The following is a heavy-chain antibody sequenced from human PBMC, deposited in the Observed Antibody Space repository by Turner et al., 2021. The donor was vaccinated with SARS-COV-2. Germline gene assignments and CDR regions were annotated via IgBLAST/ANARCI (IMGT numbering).Heavy chain of an antibody. CDR3: ARGGLYYYDSSAYYGDAFDI. J-gene: IGHJ3*02. CDR1: GYPFTGYY. Sequence: QVHLVQSGAEVKKPGASVKVSCKAAGYPFTGYYMHWVRQAPGQGVGWMGWINPNSGDTNYAQKFQGRVTMTRDTSISTAYMELSRLRSDDTAVYYCARGGLYYYDSSAYYGDAFDIWGQGTMVTVSS. D-gene: IGHD3-22*01. V-gene: IGHV1-2*02. CDR2: INPNSGDT.